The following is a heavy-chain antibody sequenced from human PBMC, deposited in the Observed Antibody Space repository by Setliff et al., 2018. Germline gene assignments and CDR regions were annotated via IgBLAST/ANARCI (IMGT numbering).Heavy chain of an antibody. D-gene: IGHD1-26*01. CDR1: GYTFIGYY. V-gene: IGHV1-2*02. CDR2: INPNSGDT. Sequence: ASVKVSCKASGYTFIGYYIHWVRQAPGQGLGWMGWINPNSGDTNFAQKFQGRVTMTRDTSISTAYMELSRLRSDDTAVYYCARASVVGATEKSAFDIWGQGTMVTVSS. J-gene: IGHJ3*02. CDR3: ARASVVGATEKSAFDI.